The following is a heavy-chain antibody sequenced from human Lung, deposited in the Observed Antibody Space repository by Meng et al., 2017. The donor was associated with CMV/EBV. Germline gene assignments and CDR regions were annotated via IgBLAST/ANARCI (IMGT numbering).Heavy chain of an antibody. J-gene: IGHJ4*02. CDR3: AKATPGD. D-gene: IGHD2-15*01. V-gene: IGHV3-7*01. CDR1: GFTFSSYG. CDR2: ISFDGGES. Sequence: GESLKISCAASGFTFSSYGMSWARQAPGKGLEWVANISFDGGESHHVDSVKGRFTISRDNAKNSLYLQMNSLRVEDTAVYYCAKATPGDWGQGTLVTVSS.